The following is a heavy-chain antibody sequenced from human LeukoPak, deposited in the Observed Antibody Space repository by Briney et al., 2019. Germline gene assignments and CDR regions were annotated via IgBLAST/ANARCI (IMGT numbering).Heavy chain of an antibody. CDR1: GFIFSDYY. J-gene: IGHJ4*02. D-gene: IGHD1-26*01. Sequence: PGGSLRLSCAASGFIFSDYYMSWIRQAPGKGLEWIGSIYYSGSTFYSPSLKSRVTISVDTSKNQFSLKLSSVTAADTAVYYCASLRERSYYARGFDYWGQGTLVTVSS. CDR2: IYYSGST. V-gene: IGHV4-38-2*01. CDR3: ASLRERSYYARGFDY.